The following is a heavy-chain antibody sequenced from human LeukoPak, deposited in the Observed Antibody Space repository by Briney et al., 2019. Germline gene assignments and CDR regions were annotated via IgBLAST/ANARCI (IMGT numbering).Heavy chain of an antibody. V-gene: IGHV3-30-3*01. D-gene: IGHD2-2*01. Sequence: PGRSLRLSCAASGFTFSSYAMHWVRQAPGKGLEWVAVISYDGSNKYYADSVKGRFNIPRDNSKNTLYLQLNSLRAEDTAVYYCARDPGFASSTSCWDWFDPWGQGTLVTVSS. CDR1: GFTFSSYA. J-gene: IGHJ5*02. CDR3: ARDPGFASSTSCWDWFDP. CDR2: ISYDGSNK.